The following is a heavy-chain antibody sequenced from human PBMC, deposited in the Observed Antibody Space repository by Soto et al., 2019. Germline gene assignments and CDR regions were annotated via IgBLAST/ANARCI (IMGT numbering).Heavy chain of an antibody. CDR3: ARERNYDSSGYIYYYGMDV. J-gene: IGHJ6*02. V-gene: IGHV4-31*03. D-gene: IGHD3-22*01. Sequence: QVQLQESGPGLVKPSQTLSLTCTVSGGSISSGGYYWSWIRQHPGKGLEWIGYIYYSGSTYYNPSLQCRVTISVDTSQNQFSQKLSSVTAADTALYYCARERNYDSSGYIYYYGMDVWGQGTTVTVSS. CDR2: IYYSGST. CDR1: GGSISSGGYY.